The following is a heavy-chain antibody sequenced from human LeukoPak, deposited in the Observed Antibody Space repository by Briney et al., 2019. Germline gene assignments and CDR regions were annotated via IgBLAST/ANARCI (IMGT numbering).Heavy chain of an antibody. D-gene: IGHD2-15*01. CDR3: AKGGCRGTCNPLAY. CDR2: SGDSDGST. V-gene: IGHV3-23*01. J-gene: IGHJ4*02. CDR1: GLTFSGSG. Sequence: GGSLRLSCAASGLTFSGSGMSWVRQAPGKGLEWISSSGDSDGSTHYADSLKGRFTISRDNSKNTLYLQMNNLRAEDTAVYYCAKGGCRGTCNPLAYWGQGALVTASP.